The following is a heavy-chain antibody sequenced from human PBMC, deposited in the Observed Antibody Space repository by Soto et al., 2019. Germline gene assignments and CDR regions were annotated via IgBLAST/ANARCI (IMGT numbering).Heavy chain of an antibody. D-gene: IGHD3-22*01. Sequence: SETLSLTCAVYGGSFSAYYWSWIRQPPGKGLEWIGEINHSGGTSYNPSLKSRVTISLDTSKNQFSLTLSAVTAADTAMYYCSTRAYDTNGYYRFDPWGQGTLVTVSS. CDR2: INHSGGT. CDR1: GGSFSAYY. J-gene: IGHJ5*01. CDR3: STRAYDTNGYYRFDP. V-gene: IGHV4-34*01.